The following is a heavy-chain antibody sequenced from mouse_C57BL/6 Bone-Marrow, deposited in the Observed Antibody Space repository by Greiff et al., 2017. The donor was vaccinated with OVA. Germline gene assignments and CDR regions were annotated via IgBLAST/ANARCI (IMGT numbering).Heavy chain of an antibody. J-gene: IGHJ1*03. CDR2: IDPSDSET. D-gene: IGHD2-3*01. CDR1: GYTFTSYW. Sequence: QVQLQQPGAELVRPGSSVKLSCKASGYTFTSYWMHWVKQRPIQGLEWIGNIDPSDSETHYNQKFKDKATLTVDKSSSTAYMQLSSLTSEDSAVYYCARRRDLYDHYWYFDVWGTGTTVTVSS. V-gene: IGHV1-52*01. CDR3: ARRRDLYDHYWYFDV.